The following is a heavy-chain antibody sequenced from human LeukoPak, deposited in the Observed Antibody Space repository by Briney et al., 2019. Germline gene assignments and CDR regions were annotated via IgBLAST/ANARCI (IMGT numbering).Heavy chain of an antibody. Sequence: GRSLRLSCAASGFTFSSYSMNWVRQAPGKGLEWVSSISSSSSYIYYADSVKGRFTISRDNAKNSLYLQMNSLRAEDTAVYYCARSGTAGPDYWGQGTLVTVSS. CDR2: ISSSSSYI. CDR1: GFTFSSYS. CDR3: ARSGTAGPDY. J-gene: IGHJ4*02. D-gene: IGHD3-10*01. V-gene: IGHV3-21*01.